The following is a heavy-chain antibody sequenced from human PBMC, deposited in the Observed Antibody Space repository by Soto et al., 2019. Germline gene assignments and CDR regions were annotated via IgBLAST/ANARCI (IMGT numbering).Heavy chain of an antibody. D-gene: IGHD6-6*01. J-gene: IGHJ4*02. Sequence: PSETLSLTCSVSGGAINSDYYYWGWVRQPPGKGLEWIGYIYSSGSTYSNPSLKSPVTMSVDTSQNQFSLKLSSVTAADTAVYYCARQPFSFIAARQDWGQGTLVTVSS. CDR2: IYSSGST. V-gene: IGHV4-39*01. CDR3: ARQPFSFIAARQD. CDR1: GGAINSDYYY.